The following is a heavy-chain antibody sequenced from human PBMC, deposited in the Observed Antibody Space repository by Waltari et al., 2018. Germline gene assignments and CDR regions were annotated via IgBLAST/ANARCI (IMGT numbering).Heavy chain of an antibody. CDR3: AKESGGYDHPYFDS. J-gene: IGHJ4*02. Sequence: QVRLVQSGAGVKKPGSSVELSCPASGGTFSSYGFSWVRQAPGQRLEWMGSIIPVFGTTNYAQRFQGRLSFVADKSTTTVYMELSGLQSDDTATYFCAKESGGYDHPYFDSWGQGALLIVSS. CDR2: IIPVFGTT. V-gene: IGHV1-69*14. CDR1: GGTFSSYG. D-gene: IGHD5-12*01.